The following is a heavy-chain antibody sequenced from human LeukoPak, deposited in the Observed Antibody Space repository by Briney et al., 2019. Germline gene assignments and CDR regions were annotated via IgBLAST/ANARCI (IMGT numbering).Heavy chain of an antibody. CDR1: GFTFSSYS. CDR3: AKGYSSGWYCFDY. CDR2: ISSSGSYI. J-gene: IGHJ4*02. D-gene: IGHD6-19*01. Sequence: GGSLRLSCAASGFTFSSYSMNWVRQAPGKGLEWVSSISSSGSYIFYADSVKGRLTISRDNAKNSLYLQMSSLRAEDTAVYYCAKGYSSGWYCFDYWGQGTLVTVSS. V-gene: IGHV3-21*01.